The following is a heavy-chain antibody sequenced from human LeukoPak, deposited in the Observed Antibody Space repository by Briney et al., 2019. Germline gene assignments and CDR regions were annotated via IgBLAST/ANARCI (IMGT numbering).Heavy chain of an antibody. Sequence: ASVKVSCKASGYTFTGHYMHWVRLVPGQGLEWMGWINPNIGGPNYAQKFQGRVIMTRDTSISTAYMELRRLTSDDTAVYYCARTKGYCTSTSCPGGMDVWGQGTTVTVSS. CDR2: INPNIGGP. CDR3: ARTKGYCTSTSCPGGMDV. CDR1: GYTFTGHY. J-gene: IGHJ6*02. D-gene: IGHD2-2*01. V-gene: IGHV1-2*02.